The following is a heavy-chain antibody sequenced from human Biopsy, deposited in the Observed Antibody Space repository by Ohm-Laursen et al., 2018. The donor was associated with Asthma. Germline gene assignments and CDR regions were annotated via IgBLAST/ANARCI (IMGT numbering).Heavy chain of an antibody. D-gene: IGHD2-15*01. Sequence: SQTLSLTCTVSGVSIRSYYWTWIRQPPWKGLEWIGNIHYSGSTYSNPSLKSRVTISVDTSKKQISLRLSSVIAADTAVYYCAGFCSGGNCPDHWGQGTLVTVSS. CDR3: AGFCSGGNCPDH. CDR1: GVSIRSYY. V-gene: IGHV4-59*01. CDR2: IHYSGST. J-gene: IGHJ4*02.